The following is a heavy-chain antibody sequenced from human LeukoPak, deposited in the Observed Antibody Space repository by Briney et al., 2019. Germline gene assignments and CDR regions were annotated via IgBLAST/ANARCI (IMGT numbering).Heavy chain of an antibody. D-gene: IGHD6-19*01. Sequence: PSATLSLTCAVYGGSFSGYYWSWIRQPPGKGLEWIGEINHSGSTNYNPSLKSRVTISVDTSKNQFSLKLSSVTAADTAVYHCARAETYSSGWYDPFFDYWGQGTLVTVST. V-gene: IGHV4-34*01. CDR3: ARAETYSSGWYDPFFDY. CDR1: GGSFSGYY. CDR2: INHSGST. J-gene: IGHJ4*02.